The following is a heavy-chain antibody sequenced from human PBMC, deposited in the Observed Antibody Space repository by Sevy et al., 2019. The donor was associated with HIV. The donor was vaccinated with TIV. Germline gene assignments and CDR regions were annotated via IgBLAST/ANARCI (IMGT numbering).Heavy chain of an antibody. CDR3: ARDRLPNLGMIVVSDAFDI. V-gene: IGHV3-11*01. J-gene: IGHJ3*02. CDR1: GFTFSDYY. Sequence: KHGGSLRLSCAASGFTFSDYYMSWIRQAPGKGLEWVSYISSSGSTIYYADSVKGRFTISRDNAKNSLYLQMNSLRAEDTAVYYCARDRLPNLGMIVVSDAFDIWGQGTMVTVSS. D-gene: IGHD3-22*01. CDR2: ISSSGSTI.